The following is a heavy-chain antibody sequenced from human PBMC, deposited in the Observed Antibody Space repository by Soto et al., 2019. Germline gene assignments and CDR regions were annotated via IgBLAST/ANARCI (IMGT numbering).Heavy chain of an antibody. D-gene: IGHD4-17*01. CDR2: IYQSGIT. V-gene: IGHV4-30-2*01. CDR3: VREGDGDATFDS. Sequence: QPQLQESGSGLVKPSQTLSLTCAVSGGSIGSGAYSWNWIRQPPGKGLEWIGYIYQSGITHYNPSLKSRVTISVDTSKNQFSLNLRSVTAADTAVYYCVREGDGDATFDSWGQGTLVTVSS. J-gene: IGHJ4*02. CDR1: GGSIGSGAYS.